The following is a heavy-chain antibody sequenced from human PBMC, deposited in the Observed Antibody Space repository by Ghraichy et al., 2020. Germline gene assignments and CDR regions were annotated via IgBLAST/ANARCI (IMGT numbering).Heavy chain of an antibody. CDR2: ISAYNGDT. D-gene: IGHD2-2*01. V-gene: IGHV1-18*01. CDR1: GYTFTSYG. CDR3: ARDLRSQRRVPAALQH. J-gene: IGHJ1*01. Sequence: ASLKVSCKASGYTFTSYGISWVRQAPGQGLEWMGWISAYNGDTNYAQKLQGRVTMTTDTSTSTAYMELRSLRSDDTAVYYCARDLRSQRRVPAALQHWGQGNLVTVSS.